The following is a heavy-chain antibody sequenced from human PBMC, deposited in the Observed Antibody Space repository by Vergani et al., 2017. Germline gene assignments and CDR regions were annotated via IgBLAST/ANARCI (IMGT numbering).Heavy chain of an antibody. CDR1: GGSVSSGSYY. V-gene: IGHV4-61*01. CDR3: ARGLDVLRFLFGDIDIDY. Sequence: QVQLQESGPGLVKPSETLSLTCTVSGGSVSSGSYYWSWIRQPPGKGLEWIGYIYYSGSTNYNPSLKSRVTISVDTSKNQFSLKLSSVTAADTAVYYCARGLDVLRFLFGDIDIDYWGQGTLVTVSS. CDR2: IYYSGST. J-gene: IGHJ4*02. D-gene: IGHD3-3*01.